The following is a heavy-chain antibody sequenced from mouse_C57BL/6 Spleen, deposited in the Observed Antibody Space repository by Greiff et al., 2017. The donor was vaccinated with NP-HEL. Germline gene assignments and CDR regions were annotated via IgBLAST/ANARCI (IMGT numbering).Heavy chain of an antibody. CDR2: IYPGDGDT. CDR1: GYAFSSYW. J-gene: IGHJ2*01. CDR3: ARLGGNYQIDY. D-gene: IGHD2-1*01. V-gene: IGHV1-80*01. Sequence: VQLVESGAELVKPGASVKISCKASGYAFSSYWMNWVKQRPGKGLEWIGQIYPGDGDTNYNGKFKGKATLTADKSSSTAYMQLSSLTSEDSAVYFCARLGGNYQIDYWGQGNTLTVSS.